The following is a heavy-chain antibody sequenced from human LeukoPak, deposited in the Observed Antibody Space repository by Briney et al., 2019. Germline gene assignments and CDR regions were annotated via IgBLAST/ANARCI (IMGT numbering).Heavy chain of an antibody. CDR1: GGSISSYY. CDR3: PRSGSWSYYRH. J-gene: IGHJ4*02. D-gene: IGHD1-26*01. CDR2: IYYSGST. Sequence: SETLSLTCTVSGGSISSYYWGWIRQPPGKGLEWIGYIYYSGSTNYNPSLKSRVTISLDTSKNQFSLKLSSVTAADTAIYYCPRSGSWSYYRHWGQGTGVSVSS. V-gene: IGHV4-59*01.